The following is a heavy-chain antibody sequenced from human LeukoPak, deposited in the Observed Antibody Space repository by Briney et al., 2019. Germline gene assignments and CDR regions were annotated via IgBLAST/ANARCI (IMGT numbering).Heavy chain of an antibody. J-gene: IGHJ2*01. D-gene: IGHD5-24*01. CDR1: GFTFSSYA. CDR3: AKDTRDGYNYRTYWYFDL. CDR2: ISGSGGST. V-gene: IGHV3-23*01. Sequence: GGSLRLSCAASGFTFSSYAMSWVRQAPGKGLEWVSAISGSGGSTYYADSVKGRFTISRDNSKNTLYLQMNSLRAEDTAVYYCAKDTRDGYNYRTYWYFDLWGRGTLVTVSS.